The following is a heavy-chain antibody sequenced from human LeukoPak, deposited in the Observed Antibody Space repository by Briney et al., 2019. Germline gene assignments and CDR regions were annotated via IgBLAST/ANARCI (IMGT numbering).Heavy chain of an antibody. CDR3: ALASDSIAVAGSWFDP. Sequence: ASVKASCKASGYTFTSYYMHWVRQAPGQGLEWMGIINPSGGSTSYAQKFQGRVTMTRDTSTSTVYMELSSLRSEDTAVYYCALASDSIAVAGSWFDPWGQGTLVTVSS. V-gene: IGHV1-46*01. CDR1: GYTFTSYY. J-gene: IGHJ5*02. CDR2: INPSGGST. D-gene: IGHD6-19*01.